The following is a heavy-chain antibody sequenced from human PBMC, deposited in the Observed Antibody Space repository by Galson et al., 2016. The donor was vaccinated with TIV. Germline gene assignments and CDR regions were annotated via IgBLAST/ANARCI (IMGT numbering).Heavy chain of an antibody. V-gene: IGHV3-21*01. D-gene: IGHD2-15*01. J-gene: IGHJ3*02. CDR3: AGGGSYQTHDAFGI. CDR1: GFTFSSYS. CDR2: ISTAGSYK. Sequence: SLRLSCAASGFTFSSYSLNWVRQAPGKGLEWVSAISTAGSYKYYVDYVKGRLTISRDNAKNSPYPQMNSLRAEDTAVYYCAGGGSYQTHDAFGIGGQGAMVTVSS.